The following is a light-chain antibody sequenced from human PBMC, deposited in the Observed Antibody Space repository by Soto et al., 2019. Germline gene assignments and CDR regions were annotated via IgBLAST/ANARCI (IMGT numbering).Light chain of an antibody. CDR1: QSISSY. CDR3: QQSYSTPLT. Sequence: DIQMTQSPSSLSASVGDRVTVTFLASQSISSYLNWYQQKPGKAPKLLIYAASSLQSGVPSRFSGSGSGTDFTLTISSLQPEDFATYYCQQSYSTPLTFGGGTKV. CDR2: AAS. V-gene: IGKV1-39*01. J-gene: IGKJ4*01.